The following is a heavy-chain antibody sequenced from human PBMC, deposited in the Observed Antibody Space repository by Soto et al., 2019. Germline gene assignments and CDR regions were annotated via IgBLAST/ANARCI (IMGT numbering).Heavy chain of an antibody. V-gene: IGHV1-69*12. CDR2: IMPIFRAP. Sequence: QVQLVQSGAEVKKPGSSVKVSCKASGGAFSDYAFSWVRQAPGQGLEWLGGIMPIFRAPDYAQKFQGRGTSTAKEPTRKAYVEMRSLRSKDTAVYYCASWLKGADIGTYSYGMDVWGQGTTVTV. D-gene: IGHD2-15*01. J-gene: IGHJ6*02. CDR3: ASWLKGADIGTYSYGMDV. CDR1: GGAFSDYA.